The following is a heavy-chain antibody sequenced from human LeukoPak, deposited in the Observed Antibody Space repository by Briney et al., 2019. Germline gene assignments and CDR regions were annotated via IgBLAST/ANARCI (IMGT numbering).Heavy chain of an antibody. J-gene: IGHJ5*02. V-gene: IGHV4-39*01. CDR3: ARSNSWPVGWFDP. CDR2: IYYSGSA. CDR1: GGSMTRSSDY. Sequence: SETLSLTCFVSGGSMTRSSDYWGWIRQPPGEGLEWIGSIYYSGSANYNPSLKSRVTLSIDTSKNQFSLKMTSMTAADTAVYFCARSNSWPVGWFDPWGQGTLVTVSS. D-gene: IGHD6-13*01.